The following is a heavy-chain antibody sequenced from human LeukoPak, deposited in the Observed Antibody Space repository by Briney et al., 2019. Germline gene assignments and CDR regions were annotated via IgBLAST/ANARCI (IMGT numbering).Heavy chain of an antibody. D-gene: IGHD2-2*01. CDR3: ARVPEDIVVVPAALPDY. V-gene: IGHV1-18*01. Sequence: ASVKVSCKASGYTFTSYGISWVRQAPGQGLEWMGWISAYNGNTNYAQKLQGRVTMTTDTSTSTAYMELRSLRSDDTAAYYCARVPEDIVVVPAALPDYWGQGTLVTVSS. CDR1: GYTFTSYG. J-gene: IGHJ4*02. CDR2: ISAYNGNT.